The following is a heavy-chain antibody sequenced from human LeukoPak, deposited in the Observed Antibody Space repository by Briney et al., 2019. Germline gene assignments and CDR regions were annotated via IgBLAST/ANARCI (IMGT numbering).Heavy chain of an antibody. D-gene: IGHD3-22*01. CDR2: IKQDGSEK. CDR1: GFTFSSYW. J-gene: IGHJ4*02. V-gene: IGHV3-7*01. Sequence: GGSLRLSCAASGFTFSSYWMSWVRQAPGKGLEWVANIKQDGSEKYYVDSVKGRFTISRDNAKNSLYLQMNSLRAEDTAVYYCARDRYYYDSSGYYGVDYWGQGTLVTVSS. CDR3: ARDRYYYDSSGYYGVDY.